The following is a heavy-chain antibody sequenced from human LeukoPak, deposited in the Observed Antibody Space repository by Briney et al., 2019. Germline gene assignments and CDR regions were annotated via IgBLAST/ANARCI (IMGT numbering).Heavy chain of an antibody. V-gene: IGHV4-59*01. J-gene: IGHJ6*02. D-gene: IGHD1-26*01. CDR2: IYYSGST. CDR3: ASGTSPVYYGMDV. CDR1: GGSISSYY. Sequence: PSETLSLTCTVSGGSISSYYWSWIRHPPGMGLEWIGYIYYSGSTNYNPSLRSRVTISVDTSKNQFSLRLSSVTAADTAVYYCASGTSPVYYGMDVWGQGTTVTVSS.